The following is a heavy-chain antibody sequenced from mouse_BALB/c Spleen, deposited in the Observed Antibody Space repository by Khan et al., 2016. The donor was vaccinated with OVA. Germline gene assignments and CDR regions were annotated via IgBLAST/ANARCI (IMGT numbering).Heavy chain of an antibody. CDR1: GYTFTNYG. D-gene: IGHD6-1*01. J-gene: IGHJ1*01. CDR3: ARSASYRFCDV. Sequence: QIQLVQSGPELKKPGETVKISCKASGYTFTNYGMNWVKQAPGKGLKWMGWINTYTGEPTYADDFKGRFAFSLETSAHTAYLQINNLKNEDTATCCCARSASYRFCDVWGAGTTVTVSS. CDR2: INTYTGEP. V-gene: IGHV9-3-1*01.